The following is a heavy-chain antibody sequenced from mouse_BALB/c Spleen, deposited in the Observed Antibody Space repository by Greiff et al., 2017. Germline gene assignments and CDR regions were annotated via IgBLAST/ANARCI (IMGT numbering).Heavy chain of an antibody. Sequence: EVNLVESGAELVKPGASVKLSCTASGFNIKDTYMHWVKQRPEQGLEWIGRIDPANGNTKYDPKFQGKATITADTSSNTAYLQLSSLTSEDTAVYYCAILGRGDYYAMDYWGQGTSVTVSS. D-gene: IGHD4-1*01. CDR1: GFNIKDTY. CDR2: IDPANGNT. CDR3: AILGRGDYYAMDY. J-gene: IGHJ4*01. V-gene: IGHV14-3*02.